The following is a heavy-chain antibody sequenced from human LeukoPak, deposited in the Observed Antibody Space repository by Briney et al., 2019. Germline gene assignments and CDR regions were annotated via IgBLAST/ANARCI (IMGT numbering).Heavy chain of an antibody. V-gene: IGHV3-23*01. CDR3: ARDHYYDSSGFSPLDY. D-gene: IGHD3-22*01. J-gene: IGHJ4*02. CDR1: GFTFSSCE. Sequence: PGGSLRLSCAASGFTFSSCEMNWVRQAPGKGLEWVSGIGNSGTTTDYADSVRGRFTISRDNSKNTLYLQMNSQRAEDTAVYYCARDHYYDSSGFSPLDYWGQGTLVTVSS. CDR2: IGNSGTTT.